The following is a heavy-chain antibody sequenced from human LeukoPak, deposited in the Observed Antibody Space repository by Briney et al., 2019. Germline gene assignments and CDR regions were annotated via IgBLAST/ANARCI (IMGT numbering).Heavy chain of an antibody. J-gene: IGHJ4*02. CDR1: GFTFSSYA. D-gene: IGHD3-10*01. CDR3: ARVMVRGANDY. V-gene: IGHV3-23*01. Sequence: GGSLRLSCAAIGFTFSSYAMSWVRQAPGKGLEWVSGISAGGGTRNYADSVKGRFTIFRDNSKKTLYLQMNSLRAEDTAVYYCARVMVRGANDYWGQGTLVTVSS. CDR2: ISAGGGTR.